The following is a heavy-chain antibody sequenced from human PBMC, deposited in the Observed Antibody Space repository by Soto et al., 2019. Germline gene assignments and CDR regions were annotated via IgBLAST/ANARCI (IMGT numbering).Heavy chain of an antibody. CDR1: GFTFSSYA. CDR3: GRGVNTATTGSDY. CDR2: ISGNGGST. V-gene: IGHV3-23*01. Sequence: EVQLLESGGGLVQPGGALRLSCAASGFTFSSYAMNWVRQAPGKGLEWVSAISGNGGSTYYADSVKGRFIISRDSSKNTLYLPMNSLRAEDTAIYYCGRGVNTATTGSDYWGQGTLVTVSS. D-gene: IGHD4-17*01. J-gene: IGHJ4*02.